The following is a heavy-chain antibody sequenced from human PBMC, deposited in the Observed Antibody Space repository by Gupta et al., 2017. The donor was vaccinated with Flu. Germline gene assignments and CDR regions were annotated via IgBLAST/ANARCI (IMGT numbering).Heavy chain of an antibody. CDR1: TFRSYD. CDR2: IGTAGYT. Sequence: TFRSYDMHWVRQTTEKGLEWVSGIGTAGYTYCPDSVKGRFTISRENAKNSLYLQMSSLSAGDTAVYYCARYTYRSGTLFDYWWQVILVTVS. J-gene: IGHJ4*02. V-gene: IGHV3-13*01. CDR3: ARYTYRSGTLFDY. D-gene: IGHD6-19*01.